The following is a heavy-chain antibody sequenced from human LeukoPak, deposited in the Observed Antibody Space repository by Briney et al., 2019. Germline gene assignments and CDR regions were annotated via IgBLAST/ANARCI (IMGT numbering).Heavy chain of an antibody. CDR3: AALGEARDAFDI. CDR2: ISAYNGNT. V-gene: IGHV1-18*01. D-gene: IGHD3-16*01. J-gene: IGHJ3*02. Sequence: ASVKVSCKASGYTFTSYGVSWVRQAPGQGLEWMGWISAYNGNTNYAQKLQGRVTMTTGTSTSTAYMELRSLRSDDTAVYYCAALGEARDAFDIWGQGTMVTVSS. CDR1: GYTFTSYG.